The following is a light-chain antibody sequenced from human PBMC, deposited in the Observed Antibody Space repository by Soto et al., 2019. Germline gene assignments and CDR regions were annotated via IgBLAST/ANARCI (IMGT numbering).Light chain of an antibody. Sequence: QSALTQPASVSGSPGQSLTISCTGTSSDVGGYNYVSWYQQHPGKAPKLMIYEVSNRPSGVSNRVSGSKSGNTASLTISGLQAEDEADYHCASYTTGSTLVVFGGGTKLTVL. J-gene: IGLJ3*02. CDR1: SSDVGGYNY. CDR3: ASYTTGSTLVV. CDR2: EVS. V-gene: IGLV2-14*01.